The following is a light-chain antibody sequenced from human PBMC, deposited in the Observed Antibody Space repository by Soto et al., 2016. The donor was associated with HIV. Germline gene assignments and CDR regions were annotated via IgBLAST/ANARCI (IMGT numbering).Light chain of an antibody. Sequence: DIIMTQSPLSLSVTPGQPASISCKSSQSLLYTDGKTYLYWYLQRPGQPPQLLISEVSNRFSGVPNRISGSGSGTDFTLKISRVEAEDVGVYYCMQSTHLPLTFGGGTKVEIK. J-gene: IGKJ4*01. CDR3: MQSTHLPLT. CDR2: EVS. V-gene: IGKV2D-29*01. CDR1: QSLLYTDGKTY.